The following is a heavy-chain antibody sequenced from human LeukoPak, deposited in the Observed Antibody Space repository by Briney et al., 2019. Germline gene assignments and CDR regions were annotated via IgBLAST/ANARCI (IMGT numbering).Heavy chain of an antibody. J-gene: IGHJ4*02. Sequence: SETLSLTCTVSGVTFSGAGFYWTWIRQRPGKGLEWIAYIYYSGTAYYNPSLESRVTISIDTSQNQFSLQLSSVTAAGTAVYYCARDFWSGYGYFDSWGQGALVTVSS. CDR1: GVTFSGAGFY. CDR2: IYYSGTA. D-gene: IGHD3-3*01. V-gene: IGHV4-31*03. CDR3: ARDFWSGYGYFDS.